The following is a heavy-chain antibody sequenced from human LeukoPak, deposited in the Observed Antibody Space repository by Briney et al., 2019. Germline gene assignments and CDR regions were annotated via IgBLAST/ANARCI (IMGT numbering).Heavy chain of an antibody. CDR3: ARLPGYCSGGSCYYYYGMDV. Sequence: SETLSLTCTVSGGSISSGGYYRSWIRQPPGKGLEWIGYIYHSGSTYYNPSLKSRVTISVDRSKNQFSLKLSSVTAADTAVYYCARLPGYCSGGSCYYYYGMDVWGQGTTVTVSS. CDR2: IYHSGST. D-gene: IGHD2-15*01. CDR1: GGSISSGGYY. V-gene: IGHV4-30-2*01. J-gene: IGHJ6*02.